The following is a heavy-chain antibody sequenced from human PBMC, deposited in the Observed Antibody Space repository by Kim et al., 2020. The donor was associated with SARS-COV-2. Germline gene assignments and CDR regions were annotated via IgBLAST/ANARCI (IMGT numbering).Heavy chain of an antibody. CDR3: ARLRYYGSGSYSWFDP. J-gene: IGHJ5*02. CDR1: GYSFTSYW. Sequence: GESLKISCKGSGYSFTSYWIGWVRQMPGKGLEWMGIIYPGDSDTRYSPSFQGQVTISADKSISTAYLQWSSLKASDTAMYYCARLRYYGSGSYSWFDPWGQGTLVTVSS. CDR2: IYPGDSDT. D-gene: IGHD3-10*01. V-gene: IGHV5-51*01.